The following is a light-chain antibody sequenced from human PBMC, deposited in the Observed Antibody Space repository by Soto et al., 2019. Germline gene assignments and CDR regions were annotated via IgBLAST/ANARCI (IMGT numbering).Light chain of an antibody. CDR2: GAS. CDR3: QHYNNWPGWT. CDR1: QSVSSK. Sequence: EIVMTQSPATLSVSPGERATLSCRASQSVSSKLVWYQQKPGQAPRLLIYGASTRATGIPARFSGSGSGTESTLTISSLQSEDFAVYYCQHYNNWPGWTFGQGTKVEIK. J-gene: IGKJ1*01. V-gene: IGKV3-15*01.